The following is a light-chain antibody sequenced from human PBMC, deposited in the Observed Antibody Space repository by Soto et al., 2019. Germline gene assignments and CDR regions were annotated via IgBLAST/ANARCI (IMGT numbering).Light chain of an antibody. Sequence: QSVLTQPPSASESPGQSVTISCTGASSGVGGYTFVSWYQQFPGRAPKLLLYEVSKRPSGVPDRFSGSNSGNTAYLTVSGLQQDDEAYYYCSSDAGRGNLVLFGGGTQLTVL. V-gene: IGLV2-8*01. J-gene: IGLJ2*01. CDR3: SSDAGRGNLVL. CDR2: EVS. CDR1: SSGVGGYTF.